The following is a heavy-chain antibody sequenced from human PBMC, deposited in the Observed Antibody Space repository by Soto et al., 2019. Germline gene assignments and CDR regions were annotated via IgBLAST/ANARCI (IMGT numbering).Heavy chain of an antibody. V-gene: IGHV1-69*13. J-gene: IGHJ4*02. CDR1: GGTFSSYA. CDR3: ARESLPRYYDSSGYVDY. D-gene: IGHD3-22*01. CDR2: IIPIFGTA. Sequence: GASVKVSCKASGGTFSSYAISWVRQAPGQGLEWMGGIIPIFGTANYAQKFQGRVTITADESTSTAYMQLCSLRSEDTAVYYCARESLPRYYDSSGYVDYWGQGTLVTVSS.